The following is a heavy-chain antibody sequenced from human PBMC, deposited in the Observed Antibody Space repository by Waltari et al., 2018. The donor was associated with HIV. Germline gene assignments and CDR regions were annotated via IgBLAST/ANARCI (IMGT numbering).Heavy chain of an antibody. V-gene: IGHV4-59*01. J-gene: IGHJ4*02. CDR1: GGSISSYS. CDR3: VRVLKGDDSSGYYSFDY. D-gene: IGHD3-22*01. Sequence: QVQLPESGPGLVTPSETLSLTCTGSGGSISSYSWSWLRQPPGKGLEWIGYIYYSGSTNYNPSLKSRVTISVDTSKNQFSLKLSSVTAADTAVYYCVRVLKGDDSSGYYSFDYWGQGTLVTVSS. CDR2: IYYSGST.